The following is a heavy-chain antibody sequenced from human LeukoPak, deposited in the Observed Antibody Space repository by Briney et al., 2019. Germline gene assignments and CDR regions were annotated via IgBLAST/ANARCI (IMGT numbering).Heavy chain of an antibody. V-gene: IGHV3-73*01. CDR2: IRSKPNSYAT. D-gene: IGHD3-22*01. Sequence: GSLRLSCAASGFTFSGSAMHWVRQASGKGLEWVGRIRSKPNSYATAYGASVKGRFTISRDDSKNTAYLQMNSLKTEDTAVYYCTRTYDNGMDVWGQGTTVTVSS. CDR3: TRTYDNGMDV. J-gene: IGHJ6*02. CDR1: GFTFSGSA.